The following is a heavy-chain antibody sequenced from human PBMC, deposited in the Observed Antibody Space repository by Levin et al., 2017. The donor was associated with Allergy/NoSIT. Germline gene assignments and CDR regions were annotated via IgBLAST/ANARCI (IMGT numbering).Heavy chain of an antibody. CDR1: GFTFSSYA. Sequence: HPGGSLRLSCAASGFTFSSYAMSWVRQAPGKGLEWVSAISGSGGSTYYADSVKGRFTISRDNSKNTLYLQMNSLRAEDTAVYYCAKGQGKHLGELVGFGAFDIWGQGTMVTVSS. CDR3: AKGQGKHLGELVGFGAFDI. CDR2: ISGSGGST. V-gene: IGHV3-23*01. J-gene: IGHJ3*02. D-gene: IGHD3-16*01.